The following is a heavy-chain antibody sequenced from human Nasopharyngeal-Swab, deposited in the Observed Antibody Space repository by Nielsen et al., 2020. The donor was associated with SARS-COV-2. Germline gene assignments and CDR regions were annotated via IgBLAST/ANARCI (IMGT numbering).Heavy chain of an antibody. CDR2: ISSSSSYI. CDR3: ARGKAGYCSSTSCYLYFDY. J-gene: IGHJ4*02. V-gene: IGHV3-21*01. CDR1: GFTFSSYS. Sequence: GESLKISCAASGFTFSSYSMNWVRQAPGKGPEWVSSISSSSSYIYYADSAKGRFTISRDNAKNSLYLQMNSLRAEDTAVYYCARGKAGYCSSTSCYLYFDYWGQGTLVTVSS. D-gene: IGHD2-2*01.